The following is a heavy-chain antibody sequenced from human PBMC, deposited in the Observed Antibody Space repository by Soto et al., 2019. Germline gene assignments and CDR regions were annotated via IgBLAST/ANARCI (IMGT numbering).Heavy chain of an antibody. J-gene: IGHJ6*02. CDR3: AREDVEAAEFYYGMDV. Sequence: LSLTCAVSGGSISSSNWWSWVRQPPGKGLEWIGEIYHSGSTNYNPSLKSRVTISVDKSKNQFSLKLSFVTAADTAVYYCAREDVEAAEFYYGMDVWGQGTTVTVSS. D-gene: IGHD6-13*01. V-gene: IGHV4-4*02. CDR1: GGSISSSNW. CDR2: IYHSGST.